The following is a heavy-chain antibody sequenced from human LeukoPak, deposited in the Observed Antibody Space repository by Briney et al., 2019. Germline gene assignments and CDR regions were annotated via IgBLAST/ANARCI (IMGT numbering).Heavy chain of an antibody. CDR2: TSPRDSEI. J-gene: IGHJ4*02. V-gene: IGHV5-51*01. Sequence: GESLKTSCKSSGYSFTNYWIAWVRQMPEKGLEWMGITSPRDSEIRYSPSFQGQVTISVDRFISTAYLQWSSLRASDTAMYYCARSSYGNYDRPFDYWGQGTLVTVSS. CDR3: ARSSYGNYDRPFDY. D-gene: IGHD4-11*01. CDR1: GYSFTNYW.